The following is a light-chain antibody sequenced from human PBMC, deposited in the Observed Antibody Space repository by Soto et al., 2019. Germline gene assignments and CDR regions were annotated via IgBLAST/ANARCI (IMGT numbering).Light chain of an antibody. Sequence: EIVMTQSPATLSVSPGESATLSCRASQSFSSTLACYQQKPGQAPRLLIYGPSTRATGVPARFSGGGSGTEFTLTISSLESEDFAVYYCQHYNNWLRGTFGQGTKLEIK. V-gene: IGKV3-15*01. CDR1: QSFSST. CDR2: GPS. CDR3: QHYNNWLRGT. J-gene: IGKJ2*02.